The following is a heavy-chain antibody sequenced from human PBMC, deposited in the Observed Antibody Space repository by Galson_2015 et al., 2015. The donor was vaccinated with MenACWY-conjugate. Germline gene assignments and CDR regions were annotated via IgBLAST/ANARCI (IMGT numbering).Heavy chain of an antibody. D-gene: IGHD3-22*01. V-gene: IGHV3-23*01. CDR3: AKDSSYYDSSGYYSYHYFDY. Sequence: DSVKGRFTISRDNSKNTLYLQTNSLRAEDTAVYYCAKDSSYYDSSGYYSYHYFDYWGQGTLVTVSS. J-gene: IGHJ4*02.